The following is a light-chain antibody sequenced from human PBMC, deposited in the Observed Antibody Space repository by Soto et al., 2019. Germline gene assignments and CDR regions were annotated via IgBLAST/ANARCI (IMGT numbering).Light chain of an antibody. CDR1: SSDVGYYNY. CDR3: CSYAGSYTV. J-gene: IGLJ2*01. V-gene: IGLV2-11*01. CDR2: EVN. Sequence: QSVLTQPPSVSGAPGQRVTISCTGTSSDVGYYNYVSWYQQHPGKAPKILIYEVNKRPSGVPDRFSGSKSGNTASLTISGLQAEDEADYSCCSYAGSYTVFGGGTKLTVL.